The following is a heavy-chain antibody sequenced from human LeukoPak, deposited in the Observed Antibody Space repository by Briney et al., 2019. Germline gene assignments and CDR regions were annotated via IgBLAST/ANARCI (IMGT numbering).Heavy chain of an antibody. CDR3: ARGYYYGSGSYYPVWWFDP. V-gene: IGHV1-2*02. CDR1: GYTFTGYY. J-gene: IGHJ5*02. D-gene: IGHD3-10*01. CDR2: INPNSGGT. Sequence: ASVKVSCNASGYTFTGYYMHWVRQAPGQGLEWMGWINPNSGGTNYAQKFQGRVTMTRDTSISTAYMELSRLRSDDTAAYYCARGYYYGSGSYYPVWWFDPWGQGTLVTVSS.